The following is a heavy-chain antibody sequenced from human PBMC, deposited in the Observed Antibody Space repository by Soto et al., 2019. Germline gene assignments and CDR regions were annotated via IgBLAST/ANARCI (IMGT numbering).Heavy chain of an antibody. V-gene: IGHV1-69*01. D-gene: IGHD6-6*01. J-gene: IGHJ6*02. CDR1: GGTFSSYA. Sequence: QVQLVQSGAEVKKPGSSVKVSCRDSGGTFSSYAVSWVRQAPGQGLEWMGVIIPLLNTPKYVQKFQGRVTITADASATTAYMELSSLRSEDTAVYYCARESSSPNYYYYGMDVWGQGTTVTVSS. CDR3: ARESSSPNYYYYGMDV. CDR2: IIPLLNTP.